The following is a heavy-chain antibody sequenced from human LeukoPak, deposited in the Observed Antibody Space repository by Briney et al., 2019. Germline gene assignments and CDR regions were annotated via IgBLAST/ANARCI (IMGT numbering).Heavy chain of an antibody. CDR2: INPKSGGT. J-gene: IGHJ4*02. CDR1: GYTFTGYC. Sequence: ASVKVSCKASGYTFTGYCIHWVRQAPGQGLEWMGWINPKSGGTNYAQKFQGRVTMTRDTSISTAYMEVSRLRSDDTVVYYCARDSVESGRYFDYWGQGTLVTVSS. CDR3: ARDSVESGRYFDY. D-gene: IGHD1-26*01. V-gene: IGHV1-2*02.